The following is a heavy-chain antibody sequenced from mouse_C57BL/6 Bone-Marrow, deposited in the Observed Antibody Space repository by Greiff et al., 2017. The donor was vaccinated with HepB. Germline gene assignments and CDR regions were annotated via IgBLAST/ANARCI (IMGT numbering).Heavy chain of an antibody. D-gene: IGHD2-3*01. V-gene: IGHV1-74*01. CDR3: AIRLRWPLLGFAY. CDR2: IHPSDSDT. Sequence: VQLQQPGAELVKPGASVKVSCKASGYTFTSYWMHWVKQRPGQGLEWIGRIHPSDSDTNYNQKFKGKATVTVDKSSSTAYMQLSSLTSEDSAVYYCAIRLRWPLLGFAYWGQGTLVTVSA. J-gene: IGHJ3*01. CDR1: GYTFTSYW.